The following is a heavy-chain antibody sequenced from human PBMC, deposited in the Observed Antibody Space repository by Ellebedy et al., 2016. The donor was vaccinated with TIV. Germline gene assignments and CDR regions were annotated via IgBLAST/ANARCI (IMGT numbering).Heavy chain of an antibody. J-gene: IGHJ3*02. CDR2: IYSSGIT. CDR1: GFTVSSNY. CDR3: ARVDYGLAFHI. V-gene: IGHV3-66*01. Sequence: LSLTCAASGFTVSSNYMSWVRQAPGKGLEWVSVIYSSGITYYADSVKGRFTIPRDNSRDNSKNTVYLQMNSLRAEDTAVYYCARVDYGLAFHIWGQGTMVTVSS. D-gene: IGHD3-16*01.